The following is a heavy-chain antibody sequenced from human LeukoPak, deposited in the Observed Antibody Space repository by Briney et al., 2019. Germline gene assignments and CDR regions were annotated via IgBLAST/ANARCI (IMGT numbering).Heavy chain of an antibody. V-gene: IGHV3-48*03. Sequence: PGGSLRLSCAASGFTFSSYEMNWVRQAPGKGLEWVSYISSSGSTIYYADSVKGRFTISRDNAKNSLYLQMNSLRAGDTAVYYCAREAVAGYFDYWGQGTLVTVSS. J-gene: IGHJ4*02. CDR1: GFTFSSYE. CDR3: AREAVAGYFDY. D-gene: IGHD6-19*01. CDR2: ISSSGSTI.